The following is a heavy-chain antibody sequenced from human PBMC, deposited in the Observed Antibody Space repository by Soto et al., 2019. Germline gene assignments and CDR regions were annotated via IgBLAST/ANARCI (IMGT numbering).Heavy chain of an antibody. V-gene: IGHV1-2*04. CDR1: GYTFTGYY. CDR2: INPNSGGT. CDR3: ARDLGYCSSTSCYAYWFDP. Sequence: ASVKVSCKASGYTFTGYYMHWVRRAPGQGLEWMGWINPNSGGTNYAQKFQGWVTMTRDTSISTAYMELSRLRSDDTAVYYCARDLGYCSSTSCYAYWFDPWGQGTLVPVSS. J-gene: IGHJ5*02. D-gene: IGHD2-2*01.